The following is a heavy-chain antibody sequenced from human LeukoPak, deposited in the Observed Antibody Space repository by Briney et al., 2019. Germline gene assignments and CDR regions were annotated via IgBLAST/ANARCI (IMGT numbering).Heavy chain of an antibody. J-gene: IGHJ5*02. CDR2: INHSGST. D-gene: IGHD1-26*01. Sequence: SETLSLTRAVYGGSFSGYYWSWIRQPPRKGLEWIGEINHSGSTNYNPSLKSRVTISVDTSKNQFSLKLGSVTAADTAVYYCARGRWKVGATRWFDPWGQGTLVTVSS. CDR3: ARGRWKVGATRWFDP. V-gene: IGHV4-34*01. CDR1: GGSFSGYY.